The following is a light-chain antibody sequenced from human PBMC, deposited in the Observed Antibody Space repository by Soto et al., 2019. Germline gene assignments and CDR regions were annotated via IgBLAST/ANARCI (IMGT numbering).Light chain of an antibody. CDR2: GSS. Sequence: EVVMTQSPATLSVSPGGRATLSCRASQSVSSDLAWYQQKPGQAPRLLIYGSSTRATGVPDRFTGSGSGTEFTLTISSLQSEDCAVYYCQQYNNWSPYTFGQGTKLEIK. CDR3: QQYNNWSPYT. J-gene: IGKJ2*01. CDR1: QSVSSD. V-gene: IGKV3-15*01.